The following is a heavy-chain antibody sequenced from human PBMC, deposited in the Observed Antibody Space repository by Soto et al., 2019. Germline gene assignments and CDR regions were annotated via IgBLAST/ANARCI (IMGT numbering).Heavy chain of an antibody. Sequence: GGSLRLSCAASGFTFSSYSMNWVRQAPGKGLEWVSYISSSSSTIYYADSVKGRFTISRDNAKNSLYLQMNSLRAEDTAVYYCAREGRSYYDFWSGYYKSPYYFDYWGQGTLVTVSS. CDR3: AREGRSYYDFWSGYYKSPYYFDY. J-gene: IGHJ4*02. CDR2: ISSSSSTI. D-gene: IGHD3-3*01. CDR1: GFTFSSYS. V-gene: IGHV3-48*01.